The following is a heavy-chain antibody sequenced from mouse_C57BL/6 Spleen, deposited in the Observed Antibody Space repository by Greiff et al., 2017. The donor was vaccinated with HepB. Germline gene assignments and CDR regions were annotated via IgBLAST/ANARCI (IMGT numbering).Heavy chain of an antibody. D-gene: IGHD1-1*01. Sequence: QVQLQQPGAELVMPGASVKLSCKASGYTFTSYWMHWVKQRPGQGLEWIGEIDPSDSYTNYNQKFKGKSTLTVDKSSSTAYMQLSSLTSEDSAVYYCARRGTVVPHYDAMDYWGQGTSVTVSS. CDR1: GYTFTSYW. CDR3: ARRGTVVPHYDAMDY. J-gene: IGHJ4*01. CDR2: IDPSDSYT. V-gene: IGHV1-69*01.